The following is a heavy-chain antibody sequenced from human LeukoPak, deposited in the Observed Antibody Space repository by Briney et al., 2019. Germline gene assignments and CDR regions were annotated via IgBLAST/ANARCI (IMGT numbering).Heavy chain of an antibody. J-gene: IGHJ4*02. CDR3: ARVRPGIAATGTWAAPV. V-gene: IGHV4-38-2*02. D-gene: IGHD6-13*01. Sequence: SETLSLTCTVSGYSISSGYWWGWIRQSPGMGLEWIGSVHHSGSTYYNPSFKSRVTISVDTSKNQFSLKLSPVTAADTAVYYCARVRPGIAATGTWAAPVWGQGTLVTVSS. CDR2: VHHSGST. CDR1: GYSISSGYW.